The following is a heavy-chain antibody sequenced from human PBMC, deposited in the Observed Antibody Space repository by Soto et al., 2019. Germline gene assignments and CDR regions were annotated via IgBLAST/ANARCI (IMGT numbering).Heavy chain of an antibody. CDR3: ARHSDSSSYLFDY. CDR1: RYTFTGYY. V-gene: IGHV1-2*02. J-gene: IGHJ4*02. D-gene: IGHD6-6*01. Sequence: ASVNVSCKASRYTFTGYYMHWVRQAPGQGLEWMGWITPNSGGTTYAQKFQGRAIMTRDTSISTGYMELSRLRSDDSAVYYCARHSDSSSYLFDYWGQGTLVTVSS. CDR2: ITPNSGGT.